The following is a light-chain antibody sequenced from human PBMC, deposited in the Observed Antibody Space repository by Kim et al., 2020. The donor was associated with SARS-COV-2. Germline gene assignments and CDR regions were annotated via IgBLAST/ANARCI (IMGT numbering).Light chain of an antibody. V-gene: IGKV1-27*01. CDR2: AAS. Sequence: DIQMTQSPSSLSASVGDRVTITCRASQDIANSLAWYQQKPGKVPQVLIYAASTLQSGVPSRFSGSGSGTEFTLTIGSLQTEDVATYYCQKYNSGPWTFGPGTKVEIK. J-gene: IGKJ1*01. CDR1: QDIANS. CDR3: QKYNSGPWT.